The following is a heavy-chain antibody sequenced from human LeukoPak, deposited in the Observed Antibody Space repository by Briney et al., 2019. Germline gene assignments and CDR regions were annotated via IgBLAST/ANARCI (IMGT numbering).Heavy chain of an antibody. Sequence: PSETLSLTCTVSGGSIRSSTYYWGWIRQPPGKGLEWIGYIYYSGSTYYNPSLKSRVTISVDTSKNQFSLKLSSVTAAGTAVYYCARRLADRYSYFDYWGQGTLVTVSS. D-gene: IGHD3-9*01. CDR1: GGSIRSSTYY. CDR2: IYYSGST. CDR3: ARRLADRYSYFDY. V-gene: IGHV4-31*03. J-gene: IGHJ4*02.